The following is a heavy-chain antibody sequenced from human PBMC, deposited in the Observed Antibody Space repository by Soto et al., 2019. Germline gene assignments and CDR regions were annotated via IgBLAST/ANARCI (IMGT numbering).Heavy chain of an antibody. V-gene: IGHV4-59*01. CDR2: IYHTGVT. Sequence: QVQLQESGPGLVKPSETLSLTCTVSGASITTYYWSWLRQPPGQGLESLGYIYHTGVTNSNPSLRGRLSISIDTAKNQFSLKLSSVTSADTAIYYCARTARVPDFWGPGILVTVSS. CDR1: GASITTYY. CDR3: ARTARVPDF. J-gene: IGHJ4*02. D-gene: IGHD2-2*01.